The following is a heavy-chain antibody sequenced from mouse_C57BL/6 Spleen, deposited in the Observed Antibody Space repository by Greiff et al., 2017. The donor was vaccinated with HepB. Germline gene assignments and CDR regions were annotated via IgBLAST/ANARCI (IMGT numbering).Heavy chain of an antibody. J-gene: IGHJ3*01. CDR2: IDPENGDT. Sequence: EVQLQQSGAELVRPGASVKLSCTASGFNIKDDYMHWVKQRPEQGLEWIGWIDPENGDTEYASKFQGKATITADTSSNTAYLQLSSLTSEDTAVYYCTTGLRSDLFAYWGQGTLVTVSA. V-gene: IGHV14-4*01. D-gene: IGHD1-1*01. CDR3: TTGLRSDLFAY. CDR1: GFNIKDDY.